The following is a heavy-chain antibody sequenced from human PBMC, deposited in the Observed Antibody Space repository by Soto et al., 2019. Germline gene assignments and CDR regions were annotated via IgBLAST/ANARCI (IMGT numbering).Heavy chain of an antibody. CDR2: INHSGST. Sequence: SETLSLTCAVYGGSFSGYYWSWIRQPPGKGLEWIGEINHSGSTNYNPSLKSRVTISVDTSKNQFSLKLSSVTAVDTAVYYCARVDYYGSGSSMGGSYWGQGTLVTVSS. CDR1: GGSFSGYY. V-gene: IGHV4-34*01. D-gene: IGHD3-10*01. J-gene: IGHJ4*02. CDR3: ARVDYYGSGSSMGGSY.